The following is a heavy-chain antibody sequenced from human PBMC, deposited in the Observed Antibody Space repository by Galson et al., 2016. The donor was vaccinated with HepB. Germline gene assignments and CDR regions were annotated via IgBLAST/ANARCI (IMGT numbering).Heavy chain of an antibody. CDR2: SSAYNGNK. J-gene: IGHJ6*02. CDR1: GYTFTSYG. Sequence: SVKVSCKASGYTFTSYGISWVRQAPGQGLEWMGWSSAYNGNKKYAQKFQGRVIMTTDTSTSTEYMELRSLRPDDTAVYYCARDRRVAVFGMDVWGQGTTVTVPS. D-gene: IGHD3-3*01. CDR3: ARDRRVAVFGMDV. V-gene: IGHV1-18*01.